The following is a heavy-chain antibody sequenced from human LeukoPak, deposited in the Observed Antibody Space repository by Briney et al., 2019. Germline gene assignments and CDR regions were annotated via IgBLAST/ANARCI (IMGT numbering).Heavy chain of an antibody. V-gene: IGHV3-30*04. Sequence: HSGGSLRLSCAASGFTFSSYAMHWVRQAPGKGLEWVAVISYDGSNKYYADSVKGRFTISRDNSKNTLYLQMNSLGAEDTAVYYCARDGVGTMIVVVPLDYWGQGTLVTVSS. CDR1: GFTFSSYA. D-gene: IGHD3-22*01. CDR2: ISYDGSNK. CDR3: ARDGVGTMIVVVPLDY. J-gene: IGHJ4*02.